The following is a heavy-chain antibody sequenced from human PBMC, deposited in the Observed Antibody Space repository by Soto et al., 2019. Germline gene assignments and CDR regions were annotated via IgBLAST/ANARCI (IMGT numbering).Heavy chain of an antibody. J-gene: IGHJ6*03. CDR1: GYSFTSYW. CDR2: IYPGDSDT. CDR3: ARNLNELFGQNYYYYMDV. Sequence: GESLKISCKGSGYSFTSYWIGWVRQMPGKGLEWMGIIYPGDSDTRYSPSFQGQVTISADKSISTAYLQWSSLKASDTAMYYCARNLNELFGQNYYYYMDVWGKGTTVTVSS. D-gene: IGHD3-10*01. V-gene: IGHV5-51*01.